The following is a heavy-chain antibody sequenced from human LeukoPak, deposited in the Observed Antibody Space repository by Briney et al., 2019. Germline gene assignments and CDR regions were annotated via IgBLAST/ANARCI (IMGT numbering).Heavy chain of an antibody. Sequence: TGGSLRLSCAASGFTVSSNYMSWVRQAPGKGLEWVSVIYSGGSTYYADSVKGRFTISRDNSKNTLYLQMNSLRAEDTAVYYCAREGYGGNHKAIDYWGQGTLVTVSS. D-gene: IGHD4-23*01. J-gene: IGHJ4*02. V-gene: IGHV3-66*01. CDR3: AREGYGGNHKAIDY. CDR1: GFTVSSNY. CDR2: IYSGGST.